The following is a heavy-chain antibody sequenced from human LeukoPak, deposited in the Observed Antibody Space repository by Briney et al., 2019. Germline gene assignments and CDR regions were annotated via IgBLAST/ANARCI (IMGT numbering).Heavy chain of an antibody. V-gene: IGHV1-69*05. CDR3: ASLSTSKYYWFDP. CDR2: IIPIFGTA. D-gene: IGHD2-2*01. CDR1: GGTFSSYA. J-gene: IGHJ5*02. Sequence: ASVKVSCKASGGTFSSYAISWVRQAPGQGLEWMGGIIPIFGTANYAQKFQGRVTFTTDESTSTAYMELSSLRSEDTAVYYCASLSTSKYYWFDPWGQGTLVTVSS.